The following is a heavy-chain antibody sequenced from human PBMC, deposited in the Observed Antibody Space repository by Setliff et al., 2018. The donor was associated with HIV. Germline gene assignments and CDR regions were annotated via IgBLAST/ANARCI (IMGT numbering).Heavy chain of an antibody. Sequence: TGGSLRLSCTTSGFTFGDYSITWFRQAPGKGLEWVGFIRSKAYGGTTEYAASVKGRFTISRDDSKGGAYLQMNSLKTEDTAVYYCTRDRSRDYSDSSGYYHFFDPWGQGTLVTV. J-gene: IGHJ5*02. CDR1: GFTFGDYS. CDR2: IRSKAYGGTT. V-gene: IGHV3-49*03. D-gene: IGHD3-22*01. CDR3: TRDRSRDYSDSSGYYHFFDP.